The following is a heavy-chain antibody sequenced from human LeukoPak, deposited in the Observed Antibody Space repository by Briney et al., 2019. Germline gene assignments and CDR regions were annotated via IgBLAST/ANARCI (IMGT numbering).Heavy chain of an antibody. V-gene: IGHV4-4*02. CDR2: IYHCGST. Sequence: PSETLSLTCAVSGGSISSSNWWSWVRQPPGKGLEWIGEIYHCGSTNYNPSLKSRVTISVDTSKNQFSLKLSSVTAADTAVYYCARGRWLQFFDYWGQGTLVTVSS. J-gene: IGHJ4*02. CDR1: GGSISSSNW. D-gene: IGHD5-24*01. CDR3: ARGRWLQFFDY.